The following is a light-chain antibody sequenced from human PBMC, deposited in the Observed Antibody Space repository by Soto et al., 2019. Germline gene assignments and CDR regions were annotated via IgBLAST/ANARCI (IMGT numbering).Light chain of an antibody. CDR1: QSVSSSY. Sequence: EIVSTQSPGTLSLSPGERATLSCRASQSVSSSYLAWYQQKPGQAPRLLIYGASTRATGVPARFSGSGSGTDFTLTISRLEPEDFAVYYCQLYRTFGQGTKVDI. V-gene: IGKV3-20*01. CDR2: GAS. J-gene: IGKJ1*01. CDR3: QLYRT.